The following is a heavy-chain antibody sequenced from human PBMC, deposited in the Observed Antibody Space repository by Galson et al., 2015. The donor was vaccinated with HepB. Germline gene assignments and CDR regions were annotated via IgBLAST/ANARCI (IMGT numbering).Heavy chain of an antibody. Sequence: SLRLSCAASGFSFAAYAMSWVRQAPGKGLEWVSSISGGGQNTYYADALGGRITISRDNSKNTVYLQMISLRDVDTAMYYCAKDPDFDFYSEKSTTFDYWGRGTLVTVSS. D-gene: IGHD3-3*01. V-gene: IGHV3-23*01. CDR2: ISGGGQNT. CDR1: GFSFAAYA. CDR3: AKDPDFDFYSEKSTTFDY. J-gene: IGHJ4*02.